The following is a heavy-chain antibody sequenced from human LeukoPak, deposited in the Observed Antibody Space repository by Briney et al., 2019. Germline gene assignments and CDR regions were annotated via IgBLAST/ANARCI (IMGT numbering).Heavy chain of an antibody. D-gene: IGHD6-19*01. Sequence: PSETLSLTCTVSGGSISSYYWSWIRQPAGKGLEWIGRIYTSGSTNYNPSLKSRVTMSVDTSKNQFSLKLSSVTAADTAVYYCARDSGWTTVVNYFDYWSQGTLVTVSS. CDR2: IYTSGST. CDR3: ARDSGWTTVVNYFDY. V-gene: IGHV4-4*07. J-gene: IGHJ4*02. CDR1: GGSISSYY.